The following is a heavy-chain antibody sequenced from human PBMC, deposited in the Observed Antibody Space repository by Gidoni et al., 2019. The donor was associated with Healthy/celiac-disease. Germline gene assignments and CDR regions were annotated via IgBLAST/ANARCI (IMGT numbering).Heavy chain of an antibody. V-gene: IGHV1-3*01. J-gene: IGHJ4*02. Sequence: QVQLVQSGAEVKKPGASVKVSCKASGYTFTSYAMHLVRQAPGQRLEWMGWINAGNGNTKYSQKFQGRVTITRDTSASTAYMELSSLRSEDTAVYYCARDYNDFWSGYYLDYWGQGTLVTVSS. CDR3: ARDYNDFWSGYYLDY. CDR2: INAGNGNT. CDR1: GYTFTSYA. D-gene: IGHD3-3*01.